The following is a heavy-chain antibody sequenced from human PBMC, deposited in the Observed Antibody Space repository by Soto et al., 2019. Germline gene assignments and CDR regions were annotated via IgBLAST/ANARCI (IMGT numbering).Heavy chain of an antibody. V-gene: IGHV4-4*07. J-gene: IGHJ4*02. CDR1: RASIYTYS. Sequence: PSETLSLTCTVSRASIYTYSWTWIRQPAGKGLQWVVHIYSSGSANYSPSLKSRVSMSVESSKNQISLKLSSVTAAYTAVYYCATIVGANAYWGQGTLVTVSS. CDR3: ATIVGANAY. CDR2: IYSSGSA. D-gene: IGHD1-26*01.